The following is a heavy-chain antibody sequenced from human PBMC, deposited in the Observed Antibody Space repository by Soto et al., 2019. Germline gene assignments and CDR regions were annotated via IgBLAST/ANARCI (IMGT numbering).Heavy chain of an antibody. CDR1: GYTLTELS. V-gene: IGHV1-24*01. CDR3: ATISIAAAGISN. CDR2: FDPEDGET. D-gene: IGHD6-13*01. J-gene: IGHJ4*02. Sequence: ASVKVSCKVSGYTLTELSMHWVRQAPGKGLEWMGGFDPEDGETIYAQKFQGRVTMTEDTSTDTAYMELSSLRSEDTAVYYCATISIAAAGISNWGQGTLVTVSS.